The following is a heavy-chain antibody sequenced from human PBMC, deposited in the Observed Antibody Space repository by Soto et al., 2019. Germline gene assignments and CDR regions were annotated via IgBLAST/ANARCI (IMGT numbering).Heavy chain of an antibody. CDR3: ARAQGPVAAKYRWFDP. CDR1: GGTFSSYA. V-gene: IGHV1-69*01. D-gene: IGHD2-15*01. J-gene: IGHJ5*02. CDR2: IIPIFGTA. Sequence: QVQLVQSGAEVKKPGSSVTVSCKASGGTFSSYAISWVRQAPGQGLEWMGGIIPIFGTANYAQKFQCRVTITADESTITAYMELSSLRSEDTAVYYCARAQGPVAAKYRWFDPWGQGTLVTVSS.